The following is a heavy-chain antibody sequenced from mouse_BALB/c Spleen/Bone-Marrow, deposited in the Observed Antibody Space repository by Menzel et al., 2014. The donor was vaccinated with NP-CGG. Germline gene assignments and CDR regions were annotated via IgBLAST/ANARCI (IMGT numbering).Heavy chain of an antibody. CDR3: TRRGSTIFATGYSMDY. D-gene: IGHD2-12*01. V-gene: IGHV5-6*01. CDR2: INSGGSYT. J-gene: IGHJ4*01. Sequence: EVKLVESGGDLVKPGGSLKLSCAASGFTFSNYGMSWVRQTPDKSLEWVATINSGGSYTYYPDSVKGRFTIPRDNAKNTLYRKINSLKSEDTAIYYYTRRGSTIFATGYSMDYWGQGTSVTVSS. CDR1: GFTFSNYG.